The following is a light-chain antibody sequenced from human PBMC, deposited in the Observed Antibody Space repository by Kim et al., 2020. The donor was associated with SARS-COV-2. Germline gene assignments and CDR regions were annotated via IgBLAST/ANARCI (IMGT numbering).Light chain of an antibody. CDR3: SSWDSINDQWV. Sequence: SSELTQDPAVSVALGQTVRITCHGDSLRNFSASWYQQMPGLAPVLVIYYKHNRPSGIPDRFSGSTSGNTASLTITGAQAEDEADYYCSSWDSINDQWVFRGGTQLTVL. J-gene: IGLJ3*02. CDR1: SLRNFS. CDR2: YKH. V-gene: IGLV3-19*01.